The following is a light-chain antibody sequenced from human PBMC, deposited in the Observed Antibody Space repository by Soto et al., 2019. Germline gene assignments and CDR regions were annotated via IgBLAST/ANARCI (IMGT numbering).Light chain of an antibody. CDR3: SEFTSTTQGV. V-gene: IGLV2-14*01. J-gene: IGLJ1*01. CDR1: SSDVGGYNY. Sequence: LTQPASVSGSPGQSITISCTGTSSDVGGYNYVSWYQQHPGKAPKLMIYDVSNRPSGVSNRFSGSKSGNTASLTISGLQAEDEADYYSSEFTSTTQGVFVT. CDR2: DVS.